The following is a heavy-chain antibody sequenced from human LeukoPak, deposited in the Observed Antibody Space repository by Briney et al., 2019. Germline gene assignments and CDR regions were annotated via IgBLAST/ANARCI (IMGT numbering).Heavy chain of an antibody. CDR3: ARDLRDIVVVPAASNAFDI. J-gene: IGHJ3*02. CDR2: IYTSGST. CDR1: GGSISSGSYY. Sequence: PSETLSLTCTVSGGSISSGSYYWSWIRQPAGKGLEWIGRIYTSGSTNYNPSLKSRVTISVDTSKNQFSLKLSSVTAADTAVYYCARDLRDIVVVPAASNAFDIWGQGTMVTVSS. D-gene: IGHD2-2*01. V-gene: IGHV4-61*02.